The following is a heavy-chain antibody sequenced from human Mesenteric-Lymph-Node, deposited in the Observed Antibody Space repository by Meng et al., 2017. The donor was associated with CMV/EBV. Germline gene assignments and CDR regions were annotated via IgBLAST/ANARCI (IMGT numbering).Heavy chain of an antibody. V-gene: IGHV4-39*07. Sequence: LSCPVSGGSISSSSYYWGWIRQPPGKGLEWIGSIYYSGSTYYNPSLKSRVTISVDTSKNQFSLKLSSVTAADTAVYYCARVCTSAGCYWGFDYWGQGTLVTVSS. J-gene: IGHJ4*02. CDR2: IYYSGST. CDR1: GGSISSSSYY. CDR3: ARVCTSAGCYWGFDY. D-gene: IGHD2-2*01.